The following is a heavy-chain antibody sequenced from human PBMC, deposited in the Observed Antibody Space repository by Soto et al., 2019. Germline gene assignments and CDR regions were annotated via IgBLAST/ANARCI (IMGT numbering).Heavy chain of an antibody. CDR2: INAGNGNT. V-gene: IGHV1-3*01. CDR3: ARGFSGGDAAWFDP. CDR1: GYTFTSYA. Sequence: QVQLVQSGAEVKKPGASVKVSCKASGYTFTSYAMHWVRQAPGQRLEWMGWINAGNGNTKYSQKFQGRVTITRVASASTADVELSSLRSEDAAVYYCARGFSGGDAAWFDPWGQGTLVTVSS. J-gene: IGHJ5*02. D-gene: IGHD2-21*02.